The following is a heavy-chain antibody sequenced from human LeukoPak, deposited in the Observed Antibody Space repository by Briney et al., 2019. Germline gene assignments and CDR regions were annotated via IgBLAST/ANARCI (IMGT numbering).Heavy chain of an antibody. J-gene: IGHJ5*02. D-gene: IGHD3-9*01. Sequence: ASVKVSCKASGYTFTSYDINWVRQATGQGLEWMGWMNPNSGNTGYAQKFQGRVTMTRNTSISTAYMELSSLRSEDTAVYYCAGGRMTGYYRHNWFDPWGQGTLVTVSS. CDR1: GYTFTSYD. V-gene: IGHV1-8*01. CDR3: AGGRMTGYYRHNWFDP. CDR2: MNPNSGNT.